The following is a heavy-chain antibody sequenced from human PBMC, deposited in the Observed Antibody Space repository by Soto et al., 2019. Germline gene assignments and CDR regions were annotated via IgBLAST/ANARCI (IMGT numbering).Heavy chain of an antibody. CDR2: ISSGGSLT. CDR1: GFTFSHYY. V-gene: IGHV3-11*05. J-gene: IGHJ4*02. Sequence: QVQLVESGGGLVKPGGSLRLSCAASGFTFSHYYMTWIRQAPGKGLEWVSYISSGGSLTNYADSVKGRFTMSRDNAKNSLYLQMNSLRADDTAVYYCASTSGGYDFGYWGQGTLVTVSS. D-gene: IGHD5-12*01. CDR3: ASTSGGYDFGY.